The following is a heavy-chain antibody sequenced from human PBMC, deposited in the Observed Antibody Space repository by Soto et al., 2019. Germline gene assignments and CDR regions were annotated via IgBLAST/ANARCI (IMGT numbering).Heavy chain of an antibody. CDR2: IYYSGTT. D-gene: IGHD3-9*01. J-gene: IGHJ4*02. CDR1: GASITSTY. V-gene: IGHV4-59*01. CDR3: AKTPFSLTLGTVLQYFGS. Sequence: SETLSLTCPVSGASITSTYWSWIRQSPGKGLESIGYIYYSGTTNYNPSLKNRVNISVEASKNQLSLNLTSVTAADTAVYYCAKTPFSLTLGTVLQYFGSLGQGTLVTV.